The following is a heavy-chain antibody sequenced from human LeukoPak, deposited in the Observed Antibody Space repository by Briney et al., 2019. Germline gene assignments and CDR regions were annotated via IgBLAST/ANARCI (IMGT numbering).Heavy chain of an antibody. CDR1: GGSISSSSYY. J-gene: IGHJ4*02. CDR2: IYYSGST. D-gene: IGHD2-2*01. V-gene: IGHV4-39*01. Sequence: PSETLSLTCTVSGGSISSSSYYWGWIRQPPGKGLEWIGSIYYSGSTYYNPSLKSRVTISVDTSKNQFSLKLSSVTAADTAVYYCARGKSRRLTSHALDYWGQGTLVTVSS. CDR3: ARGKSRRLTSHALDY.